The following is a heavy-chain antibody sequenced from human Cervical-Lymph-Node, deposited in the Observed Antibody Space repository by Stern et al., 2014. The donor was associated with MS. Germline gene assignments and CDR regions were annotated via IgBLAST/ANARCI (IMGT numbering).Heavy chain of an antibody. V-gene: IGHV1-8*01. CDR1: GYTFTTHD. CDR2: MNPNNGNS. CDR3: ARRDCSGGSCYMGVSH. J-gene: IGHJ4*02. D-gene: IGHD2-15*01. Sequence: VQLVQSGAEVRKPGASVKVSCETSGYTFTTHDLNLVRQAPVQGLEWMGWMNPNNGNSGYAQKFRDRVTMTRDTSITTAYMELSGLTSEDTAVYYCARRDCSGGSCYMGVSHWGQGTLVTVSS.